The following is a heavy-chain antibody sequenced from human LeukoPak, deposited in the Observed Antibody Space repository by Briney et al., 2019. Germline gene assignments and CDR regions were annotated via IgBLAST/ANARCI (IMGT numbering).Heavy chain of an antibody. V-gene: IGHV3-7*01. CDR2: IKRDGSEG. J-gene: IGHJ4*02. Sequence: PGGSLRLSCAASGFTFSSYWMSWVRQAPGKGLEWVANIKRDGSEGYYMDSVRGRFTISRDNARNSLYLQMNSLRDEDTAVYYCAKWLVVGSTHGIDFWGQGTLVTVSS. D-gene: IGHD3-22*01. CDR3: AKWLVVGSTHGIDF. CDR1: GFTFSSYW.